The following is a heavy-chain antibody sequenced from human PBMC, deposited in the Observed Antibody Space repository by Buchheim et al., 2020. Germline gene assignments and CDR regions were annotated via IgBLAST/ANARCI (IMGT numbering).Heavy chain of an antibody. CDR3: ARETAGPDY. Sequence: EVQLLESGGGLVQPGGSLRLSCAASGFSFSSNAMTWVRQAPGKGLEWVSYISSSSRTIYYGDSVQGRFTISRDNAKNSLYLQMNSLRDEDTAVYYCARETAGPDYWGQGTL. CDR2: ISSSSRTI. D-gene: IGHD6-13*01. V-gene: IGHV3-48*02. J-gene: IGHJ4*02. CDR1: GFSFSSNA.